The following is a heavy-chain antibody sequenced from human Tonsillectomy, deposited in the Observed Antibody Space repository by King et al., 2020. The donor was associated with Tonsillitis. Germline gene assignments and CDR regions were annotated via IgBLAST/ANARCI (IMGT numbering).Heavy chain of an antibody. CDR3: TRETVVPAAPVGGFDI. CDR1: GFTFGDYA. J-gene: IGHJ3*02. V-gene: IGHV3-49*03. Sequence: VQLVESGGGLIQPGRSLRLSCTASGFTFGDYAMSWFRQAPGKGLEWVGFIRSKAYGGTTEYAAYVKGRFTNSRDDSKSIAYLQMNSLKTADTAVYYCTRETVVPAAPVGGFDIWGQGTMVTVSS. CDR2: IRSKAYGGTT. D-gene: IGHD2-2*01.